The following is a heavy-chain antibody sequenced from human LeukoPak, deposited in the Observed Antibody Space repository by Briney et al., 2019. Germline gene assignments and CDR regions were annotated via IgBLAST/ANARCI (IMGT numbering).Heavy chain of an antibody. V-gene: IGHV1-18*01. J-gene: IGHJ5*02. CDR2: ISAYNGNT. Sequence: ASVKVSRKASGYTFTSYGISWVRQAPGQGLEWMGWISAYNGNTNYAQKLQGRVTMTTDTSTSTAYMELRSLRSDDTAVYYCARVGVGGDFWSGYPYDWFDPWGQGTLVTVSS. CDR1: GYTFTSYG. D-gene: IGHD3-3*01. CDR3: ARVGVGGDFWSGYPYDWFDP.